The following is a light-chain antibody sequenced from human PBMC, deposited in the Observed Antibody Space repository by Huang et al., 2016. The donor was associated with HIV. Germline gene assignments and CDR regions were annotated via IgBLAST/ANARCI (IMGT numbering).Light chain of an antibody. CDR3: QQVNSYPLT. V-gene: IGKV1-9*01. J-gene: IGKJ4*01. CDR2: AAA. Sequence: IQLTQSPSSLSASVGDRVTITCRASQGINSYLAWDQQKPGKAPKILIYAAATWQGGVPSRFSGSGSGTDFTLTISSLQPEDFATYYCQQVNSYPLTFGGGTKVEIK. CDR1: QGINSY.